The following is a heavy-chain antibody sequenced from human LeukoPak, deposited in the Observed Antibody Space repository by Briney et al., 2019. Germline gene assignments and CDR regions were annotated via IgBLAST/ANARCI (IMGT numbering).Heavy chain of an antibody. V-gene: IGHV3-23*01. CDR2: ISGSGSST. Sequence: PGGSLRLSCAASGFTFSNYAVSWVRQAPGKGLEWVSAISGSGSSTYYADSVKGRFTISRDNSKNTLYLQMNSLRAEDTAVYYCAKLAYNYSPNHYYYMDVWGKGTTVTVSS. CDR1: GFTFSNYA. CDR3: AKLAYNYSPNHYYYMDV. D-gene: IGHD5-24*01. J-gene: IGHJ6*03.